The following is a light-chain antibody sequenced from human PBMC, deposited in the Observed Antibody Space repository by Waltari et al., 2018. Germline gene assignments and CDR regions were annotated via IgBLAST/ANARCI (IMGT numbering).Light chain of an antibody. Sequence: QSVVTQPPSVSGTPGQRVTISCSGSIPNIGSHFVTWYQPVPGTAPKLLIYRGSQRPSGVPDRFSGSKSGTSASLAISGLLSEDEADYYCAPWDGRLNGWVFGGGTKLTVL. V-gene: IGLV1-44*01. CDR1: IPNIGSHF. CDR3: APWDGRLNGWV. CDR2: RGS. J-gene: IGLJ3*02.